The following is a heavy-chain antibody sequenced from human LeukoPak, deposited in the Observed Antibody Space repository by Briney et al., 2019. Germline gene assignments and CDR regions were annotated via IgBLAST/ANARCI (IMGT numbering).Heavy chain of an antibody. Sequence: GGSLRLSCAASGFTFSSYGMHWVRQAPGKGLEWVAVISYDGSNKYYADSVKGRFTISRDNSKNTLYLQMNSLRAEDTAVYYCAKASSASGYSYGRDYFDYWGQGTLVTVSS. D-gene: IGHD5-18*01. J-gene: IGHJ4*02. CDR1: GFTFSSYG. CDR3: AKASSASGYSYGRDYFDY. CDR2: ISYDGSNK. V-gene: IGHV3-30*18.